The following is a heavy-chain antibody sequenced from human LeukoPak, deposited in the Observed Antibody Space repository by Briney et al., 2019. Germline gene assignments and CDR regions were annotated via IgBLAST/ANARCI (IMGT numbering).Heavy chain of an antibody. V-gene: IGHV1-69-2*01. CDR1: GYTFTDYY. J-gene: IGHJ3*02. CDR2: VDPEDGET. D-gene: IGHD1-7*01. CDR3: ATETRNSPGVI. Sequence: GASVKVSCKASGYTFTDYYMHWVQQAPGKGLEWMGRVDPEDGETIYAEKFLGRVTITTDTSTDTAYMELSSLRSEDTAVYYCATETRNSPGVIWGQGTMVTVSS.